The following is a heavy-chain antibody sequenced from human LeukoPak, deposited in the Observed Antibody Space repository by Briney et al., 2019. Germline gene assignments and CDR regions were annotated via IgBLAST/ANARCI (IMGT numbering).Heavy chain of an antibody. J-gene: IGHJ4*02. CDR1: GGSISTYY. CDR3: ARVGSGSFDY. CDR2: IYYSGNT. V-gene: IGHV4-59*01. D-gene: IGHD3-10*01. Sequence: SETLSLTCTVSGGSISTYYWSWIRRPPGKGLEWIGYIYYSGNTNCNPSLKSRVTISIDTSKNQFSLKLTSVTAADTAVYYCARVGSGSFDYWGQGTLVTVSS.